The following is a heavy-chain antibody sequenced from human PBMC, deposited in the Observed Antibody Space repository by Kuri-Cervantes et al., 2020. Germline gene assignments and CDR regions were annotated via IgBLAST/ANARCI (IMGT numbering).Heavy chain of an antibody. Sequence: GESLKISCAASGFTFSDSSVYWVRQASGKGLEWVGRIRSKANSYAIAYAASVKGRFTISRDDSKNTAYLQMNSLKTEDTAVYYCTSLSDLGYCSGGSCYLDNWFDPWGQGTLVTVSS. CDR2: IRSKANSYAI. CDR3: TSLSDLGYCSGGSCYLDNWFDP. V-gene: IGHV3-73*01. J-gene: IGHJ5*02. CDR1: GFTFSDSS. D-gene: IGHD2-15*01.